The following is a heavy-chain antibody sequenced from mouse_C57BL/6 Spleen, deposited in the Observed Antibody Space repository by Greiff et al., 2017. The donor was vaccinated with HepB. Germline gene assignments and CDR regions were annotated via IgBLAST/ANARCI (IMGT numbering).Heavy chain of an antibody. V-gene: IGHV5-4*01. Sequence: EVKVVESGGGLVKPGGSLKLSCAASGFTFSSYAMSWVRQTPEKRLEWVATISDGGSYTYYPDNVKGRFTISRDNAKNNLYLQMSHLKSEDTAMYYCARDGPLIYYYGSSFMDYWGQGTSVTVSS. CDR3: ARDGPLIYYYGSSFMDY. D-gene: IGHD1-1*01. CDR2: ISDGGSYT. J-gene: IGHJ4*01. CDR1: GFTFSSYA.